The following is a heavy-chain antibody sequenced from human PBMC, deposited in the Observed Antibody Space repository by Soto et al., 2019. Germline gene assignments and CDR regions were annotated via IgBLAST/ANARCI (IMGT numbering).Heavy chain of an antibody. CDR2: ISYDGSNK. CDR3: AKPGDYGDYDRLRRPFDY. Sequence: QVQLVESGGGVVQPGRSLRLSCAASGFTFSSYGIHWVRQAPGKGLEWVAVISYDGSNKYYADSVKGRFTISRDNSKNTLYLQMNSLRAEDTAVYYCAKPGDYGDYDRLRRPFDYWGQGTLVTVSS. V-gene: IGHV3-30*18. CDR1: GFTFSSYG. J-gene: IGHJ4*02. D-gene: IGHD4-17*01.